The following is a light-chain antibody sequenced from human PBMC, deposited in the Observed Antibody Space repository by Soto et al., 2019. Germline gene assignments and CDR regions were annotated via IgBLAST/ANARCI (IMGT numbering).Light chain of an antibody. J-gene: IGLJ3*02. CDR3: TSYGGSNNFWV. V-gene: IGLV2-8*01. Sequence: QSVLTQPPSASGSSGKSVTISCTGTSNDIGGYNYVSWYQQLPGKAHKLMIYAVSQRPSGVPDRFSGSKSGNTASLTVSGLQAEDEADYYCTSYGGSNNFWVFGGGTKLTV. CDR2: AVS. CDR1: SNDIGGYNY.